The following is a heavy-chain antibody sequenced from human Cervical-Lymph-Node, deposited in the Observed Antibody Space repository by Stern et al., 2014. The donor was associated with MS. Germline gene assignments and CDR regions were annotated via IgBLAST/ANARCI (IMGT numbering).Heavy chain of an antibody. V-gene: IGHV3-30*18. CDR1: GFTFSSYG. J-gene: IGHJ4*02. D-gene: IGHD6-13*01. CDR2: ISYDGSNK. CDR3: AKGTSTWYGSVFSLLDY. Sequence: MQLVESGGGVVQPGRSLRLSCAASGFTFSSYGMHWVRQAPGKGLEWVAVISYDGSNKYYADSVKGRFTISRDNSKNTLYLQMNSLRAEDTAVYYCAKGTSTWYGSVFSLLDYWGQGTLVTVSS.